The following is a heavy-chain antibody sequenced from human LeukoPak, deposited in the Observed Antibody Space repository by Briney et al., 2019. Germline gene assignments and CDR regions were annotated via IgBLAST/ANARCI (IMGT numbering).Heavy chain of an antibody. CDR2: ISGDGSRT. J-gene: IGHJ4*02. CDR1: GFTFSSYE. Sequence: GGSLRLSCAASGFTFSSYEMNWVRQAPGKGLEWVSLISGDGSRTYYADSVRGRFTISRDNSENSLYLQMNSLRTEDTALYYCTKDRYCTTSSCPLDYWGQGTLVTVSS. CDR3: TKDRYCTTSSCPLDY. D-gene: IGHD2-2*01. V-gene: IGHV3-43*02.